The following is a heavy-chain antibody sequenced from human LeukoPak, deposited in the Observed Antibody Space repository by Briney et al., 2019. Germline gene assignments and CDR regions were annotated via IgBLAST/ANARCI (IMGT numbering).Heavy chain of an antibody. CDR1: GYTFSSYG. CDR3: ARDLRYSSSWPDAFDI. Sequence: ASVKVSCKASGYTFSSYGISWVRQAPGQGLEWMGWISAYNGNTNYAQNLQGRVTMTTDTSTSTASMELRSLRSDDTAVYYCARDLRYSSSWPDAFDIWGQGKMITVSS. J-gene: IGHJ3*02. V-gene: IGHV1-18*01. D-gene: IGHD6-13*01. CDR2: ISAYNGNT.